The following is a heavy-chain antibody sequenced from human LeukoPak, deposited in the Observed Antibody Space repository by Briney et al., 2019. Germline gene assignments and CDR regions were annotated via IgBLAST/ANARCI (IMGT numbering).Heavy chain of an antibody. CDR1: GFTFSSYW. CDR3: ARGWWELRVGGGLDY. D-gene: IGHD1-26*01. CDR2: INSDGSST. Sequence: QPGGSLRLSCAASGFTFSSYWMHWVRQAPGKGLVWVSRINSDGSSTSYADSVKGRFTISRDNAKNTLYLQMNSLRAEDTAVYYCARGWWELRVGGGLDYWGQGTLVTVSS. J-gene: IGHJ4*02. V-gene: IGHV3-74*01.